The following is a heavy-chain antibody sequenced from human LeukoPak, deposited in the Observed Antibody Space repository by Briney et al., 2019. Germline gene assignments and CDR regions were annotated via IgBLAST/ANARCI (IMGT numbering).Heavy chain of an antibody. V-gene: IGHV3-7*01. CDR1: GFTFSSYW. Sequence: GGSLRLSCAASGFTFSSYWMSWVRQAPGKGLEWVANIKQDGSEKYSVDSVKGRFTISRDNAKNSLYLQMNSLRAEDTAVYYCASHSTFVGGATESIDYWGQGTLVTVSS. D-gene: IGHD1-26*01. J-gene: IGHJ4*02. CDR2: IKQDGSEK. CDR3: ASHSTFVGGATESIDY.